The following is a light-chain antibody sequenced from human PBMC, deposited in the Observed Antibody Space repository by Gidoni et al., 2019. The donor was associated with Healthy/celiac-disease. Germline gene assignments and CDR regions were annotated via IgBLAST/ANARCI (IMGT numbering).Light chain of an antibody. J-gene: IGKJ3*01. CDR2: WAS. V-gene: IGKV4-1*01. CDR1: QSVLYSSNNKNY. Sequence: DIVMTQSPDSLAVALGERATINCKSSQSVLYSSNNKNYLAWYQQKPGQPPKLLISWASTRESGVPDRFSGSGSGTDFTLTISSLQAEDVAVYYCQQYYSIPFTFGPGTEVDIK. CDR3: QQYYSIPFT.